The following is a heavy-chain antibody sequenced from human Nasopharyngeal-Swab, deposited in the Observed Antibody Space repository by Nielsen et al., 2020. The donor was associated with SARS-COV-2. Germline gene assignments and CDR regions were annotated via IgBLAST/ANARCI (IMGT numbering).Heavy chain of an antibody. CDR2: MNPNSGNT. D-gene: IGHD5-12*01. CDR1: GYTFTSYD. J-gene: IGHJ6*03. V-gene: IGHV1-8*01. Sequence: ASVKVSCKASGYTFTSYDINWVRQATGQGLEWMGWMNPNSGNTSYAQKFQGRVTMTRNTPISTAYMELSSLRSEDTAVYYCARGFIVATIFHYYYYMDVWGKGTTVTVSS. CDR3: ARGFIVATIFHYYYYMDV.